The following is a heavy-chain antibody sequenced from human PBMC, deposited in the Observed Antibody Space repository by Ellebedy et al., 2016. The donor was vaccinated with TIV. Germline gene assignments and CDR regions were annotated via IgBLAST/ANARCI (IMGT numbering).Heavy chain of an antibody. D-gene: IGHD4-17*01. CDR2: ITPDGGEK. CDR3: ARHTDYALDY. Sequence: GWVRQAQGTGLQWVASITPDGGEKSYVDSVKGRFTISRDNAKNSLHLQMNGLRAEDTAVYYCARHTDYALDYWGQGALVTVSS. V-gene: IGHV3-7*01. J-gene: IGHJ4*02.